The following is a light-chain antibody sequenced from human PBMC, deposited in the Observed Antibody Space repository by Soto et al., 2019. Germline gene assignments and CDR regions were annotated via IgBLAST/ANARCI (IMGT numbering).Light chain of an antibody. CDR2: GAS. CDR3: QQYGNSPRT. CDR1: QSVSSSY. Sequence: EIVLTQSPGTLSLSPGEGATLSCRASQSVSSSYLAWYQQKPGQAPRLLIYGASNRATGIPDRFSGSGSGTDFTLTITSLEPEDFAVYYCQQYGNSPRTFGQGTKVEIK. J-gene: IGKJ1*01. V-gene: IGKV3-20*01.